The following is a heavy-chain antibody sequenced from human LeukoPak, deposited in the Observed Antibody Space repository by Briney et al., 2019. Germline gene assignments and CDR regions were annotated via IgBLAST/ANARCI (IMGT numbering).Heavy chain of an antibody. Sequence: PSETLSLTCTVSGGSISSYYWSWIRQPPGKGLEWIGYIYYSGSTNYNPSLKSRVTISADTSKNQFSLKLSSVTAADTAVYYCARVYGDPTLDYWGQGTLVTVSS. D-gene: IGHD4-17*01. J-gene: IGHJ4*02. CDR1: GGSISSYY. CDR2: IYYSGST. V-gene: IGHV4-59*12. CDR3: ARVYGDPTLDY.